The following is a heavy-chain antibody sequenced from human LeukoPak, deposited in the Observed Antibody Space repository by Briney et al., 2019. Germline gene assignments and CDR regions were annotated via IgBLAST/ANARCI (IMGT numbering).Heavy chain of an antibody. Sequence: GGSLRLSCAASGFTFGSYWMHWVRQAPGKGLVWVSRINTDGGSTTYADSVKGRFTISRDNSKNTLYLQMNSLRAEDTAVYYCAKGGGARPANYFDYWGQGTLVTVSS. CDR1: GFTFGSYW. CDR2: INTDGGST. CDR3: AKGGGARPANYFDY. V-gene: IGHV3-74*01. J-gene: IGHJ4*02.